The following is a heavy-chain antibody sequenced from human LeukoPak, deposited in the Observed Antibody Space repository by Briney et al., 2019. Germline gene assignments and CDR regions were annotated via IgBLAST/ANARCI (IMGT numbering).Heavy chain of an antibody. J-gene: IGHJ4*02. V-gene: IGHV3-64D*06. CDR2: IISNGGST. CDR1: GFTFSRYW. D-gene: IGHD2-21*02. CDR3: VKDGLAFCGGDCYSYFGY. Sequence: GGSLRLSCAASGFTFSRYWMHWVRQAPGKGLEYVSTIISNGGSTYYADSVKGRFTISRDNSKNTVSLQMSSLRAEDTALYYCVKDGLAFCGGDCYSYFGYWGQGTLATVSS.